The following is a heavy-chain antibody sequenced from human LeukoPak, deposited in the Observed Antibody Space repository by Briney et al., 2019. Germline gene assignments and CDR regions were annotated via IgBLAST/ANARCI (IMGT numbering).Heavy chain of an antibody. CDR3: ARDTFTVVVPAATTV. Sequence: TGGSLRLSYAASGFTFSDYYMSWIRQAPGKGLEWVSYISSSGSTIYYADSVKGRFTISRDNAKNSLYLQMNSLRAEDTAVYYCARDTFTVVVPAATTVWGQGTLVTVSS. CDR2: ISSSGSTI. D-gene: IGHD2-2*01. CDR1: GFTFSDYY. J-gene: IGHJ4*02. V-gene: IGHV3-11*01.